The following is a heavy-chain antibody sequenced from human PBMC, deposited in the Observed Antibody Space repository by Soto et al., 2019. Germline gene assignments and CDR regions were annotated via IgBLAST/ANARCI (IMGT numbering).Heavy chain of an antibody. J-gene: IGHJ4*02. CDR1: GGTFSSYA. CDR3: ARGRHLTTVTSLDY. CDR2: IIPIFGTA. Sequence: SVKVSCKASGGTFSSYAISWVRQAPGQGLEWMGGIIPIFGTANYAQKFQGRVTITADKSTSTAYMELSSLRSEDTAVYYCARGRHLTTVTSLDYWGQGTLVTVSS. D-gene: IGHD4-17*01. V-gene: IGHV1-69*06.